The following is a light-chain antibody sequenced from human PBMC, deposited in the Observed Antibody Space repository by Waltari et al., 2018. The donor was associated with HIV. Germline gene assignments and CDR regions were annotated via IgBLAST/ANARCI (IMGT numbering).Light chain of an antibody. CDR1: QSVN. Sequence: EIVLTQSPGTLSLSPGQRATLSCRASQSVNLAWYQQKPGQPPGLLIYGASSRATGIPDRFSGSGSGTDFTLTISRLEPEDFAVYYCQQYGASPSFGQGARLEIE. V-gene: IGKV3-20*01. J-gene: IGKJ5*01. CDR2: GAS. CDR3: QQYGASPS.